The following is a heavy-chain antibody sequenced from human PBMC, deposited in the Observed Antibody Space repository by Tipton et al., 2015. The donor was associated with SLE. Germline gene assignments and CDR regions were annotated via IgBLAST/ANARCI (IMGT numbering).Heavy chain of an antibody. CDR3: ARGCAIFGVVLMGWLDP. CDR2: IHDSGGT. V-gene: IGHV4-34*01. D-gene: IGHD3-3*01. CDR1: GGSASGYY. Sequence: TLSLTCGVSGGSASGYYWSWIRQFPGKGLEWIGDIHDSGGTNYNPSLKSRVTISIDTSENQFSLNLRSVTAADTAVYYCARGCAIFGVVLMGWLDPWGQGTLVTVSS. J-gene: IGHJ5*02.